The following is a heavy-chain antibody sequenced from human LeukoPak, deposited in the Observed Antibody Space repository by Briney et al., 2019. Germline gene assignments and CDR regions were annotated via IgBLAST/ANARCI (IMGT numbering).Heavy chain of an antibody. J-gene: IGHJ5*02. CDR2: IYHSGST. V-gene: IGHV4-30-2*01. Sequence: SQTLSLTCAVSGGPISSGGYSWSWIRQPPGKGLEWIGYIYHSGSTYYNPSLKSRVTISVDRSKNQFSLKLSSVTAADTAVYYCARWFGDPWGQGTLVTVSS. D-gene: IGHD3-10*01. CDR3: ARWFGDP. CDR1: GGPISSGGYS.